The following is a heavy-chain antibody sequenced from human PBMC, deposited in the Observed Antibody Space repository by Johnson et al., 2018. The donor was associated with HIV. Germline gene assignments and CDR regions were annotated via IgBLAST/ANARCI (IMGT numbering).Heavy chain of an antibody. CDR3: ARDAVLGGANSGGPPVNAFDI. V-gene: IGHV3-30*02. D-gene: IGHD3-16*01. CDR1: GFTFSSFG. CDR2: IRYDGSNK. J-gene: IGHJ3*02. Sequence: QMLLVESGGGVVQPGGSLRLSCAASGFTFSSFGMHWVRQAPGKGLEWVAFIRYDGSNKYYADSVKGRFTISRDNSKNTLYLQMNSLRAEETAVYYCARDAVLGGANSGGPPVNAFDIWGQGTMVTVSS.